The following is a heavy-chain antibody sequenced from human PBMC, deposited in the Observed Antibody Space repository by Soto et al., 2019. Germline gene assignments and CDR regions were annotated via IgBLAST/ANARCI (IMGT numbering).Heavy chain of an antibody. Sequence: LSLTCAVYGGPFSGYYWSWIRQPPGKGLEWIGEINHSGSTNYNPSLKSRVTISVDTSKNQFSLKLSSVTAADTAVYYCARAAAAVYYYYYGMDVWGQGTTVTVS. J-gene: IGHJ6*02. CDR3: ARAAAAVYYYYYGMDV. CDR2: INHSGST. V-gene: IGHV4-34*01. CDR1: GGPFSGYY. D-gene: IGHD6-13*01.